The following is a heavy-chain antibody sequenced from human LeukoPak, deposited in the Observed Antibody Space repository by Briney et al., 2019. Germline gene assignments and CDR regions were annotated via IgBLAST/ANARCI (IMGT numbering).Heavy chain of an antibody. CDR2: IVGSGGST. CDR3: AKWGDYDILTGYYDSDY. D-gene: IGHD3-9*01. Sequence: GASLRLSCAASGFTFSNYAMSWVRQAPGKGLEWVSAIVGSGGSTYYADSVKGRFTISRDNPKDTLYLQMNSLRAEDTAVYYCAKWGDYDILTGYYDSDYWGQGTLVTVSS. J-gene: IGHJ4*02. CDR1: GFTFSNYA. V-gene: IGHV3-23*01.